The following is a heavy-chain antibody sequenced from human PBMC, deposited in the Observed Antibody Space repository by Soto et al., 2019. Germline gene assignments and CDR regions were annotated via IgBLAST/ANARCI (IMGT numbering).Heavy chain of an antibody. V-gene: IGHV3-30-3*01. Sequence: GGSLRLSCAASGFTFSSYAMHWVRQAPGKGLEWVAVISYDGSNKYYADSVKGRFTISRDNSKNTLYLQMNSLRAEDTAVYYCAREDRIVGAADAFDIWGQGTMVTVSS. CDR2: ISYDGSNK. J-gene: IGHJ3*02. D-gene: IGHD1-26*01. CDR3: AREDRIVGAADAFDI. CDR1: GFTFSSYA.